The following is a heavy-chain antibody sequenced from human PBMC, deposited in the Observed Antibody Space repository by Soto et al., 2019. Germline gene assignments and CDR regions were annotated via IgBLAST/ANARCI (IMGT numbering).Heavy chain of an antibody. J-gene: IGHJ4*02. Sequence: ASVKVSCKASGYTFTSYGISWVRQAPGQGLEWMGWISAYNGNTNYAQKLQGRVTMTTDTSTSTAYMELRSLRSDDTAVYYCARDPGYCTNGVCYPWGPYFDYWGQGTLVTVSS. V-gene: IGHV1-18*01. CDR1: GYTFTSYG. CDR2: ISAYNGNT. CDR3: ARDPGYCTNGVCYPWGPYFDY. D-gene: IGHD2-8*01.